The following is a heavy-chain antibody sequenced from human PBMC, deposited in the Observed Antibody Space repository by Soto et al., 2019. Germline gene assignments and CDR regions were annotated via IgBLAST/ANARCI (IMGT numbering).Heavy chain of an antibody. V-gene: IGHV4-34*01. J-gene: IGHJ4*02. CDR3: ARDYYGSGSYLDY. D-gene: IGHD3-10*01. CDR2: IHYSGST. CDR1: GGSLSGYC. Sequence: PSETLSLTCTVYGGSLSGYCWSWIRQPPGKGLEWIGEIHYSGSTNYNPSLKSRVTISVDRSKNQFSLILSSVTAADTAVYYCARDYYGSGSYLDYWGQGTLVTVSS.